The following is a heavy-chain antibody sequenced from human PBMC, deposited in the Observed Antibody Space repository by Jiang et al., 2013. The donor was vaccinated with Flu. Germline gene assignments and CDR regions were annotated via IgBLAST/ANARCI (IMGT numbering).Heavy chain of an antibody. CDR2: IYWEGDQ. CDR1: GFSLDTSGVA. Sequence: KPTQTLTLTCTFSGFSLDTSGVAVNWIRQPPGKALEWLALIYWEGDQRYSSSLKSRLTVTKDTSKNQVVLTMTNMDPVDTATYYCAHMMSTVVTGYFDHWGQGILVTVSS. J-gene: IGHJ4*02. D-gene: IGHD4-23*01. CDR3: AHMMSTVVTGYFDH. V-gene: IGHV2-5*02.